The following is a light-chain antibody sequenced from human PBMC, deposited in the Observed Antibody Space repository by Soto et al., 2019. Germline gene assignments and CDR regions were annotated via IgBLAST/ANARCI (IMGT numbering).Light chain of an antibody. CDR1: SSNIGAGYD. J-gene: IGLJ3*02. V-gene: IGLV1-40*01. Sequence: QSVLTQPPSASGAPGQRVTISCTGSSSNIGAGYDVHWYQQLPGTAPKLLIHGNSNRPSGVPDRFSGSKSGTSASLPITGLQAEDEADYYCQSYDSSLSGPGVFGGGTKVTVL. CDR3: QSYDSSLSGPGV. CDR2: GNS.